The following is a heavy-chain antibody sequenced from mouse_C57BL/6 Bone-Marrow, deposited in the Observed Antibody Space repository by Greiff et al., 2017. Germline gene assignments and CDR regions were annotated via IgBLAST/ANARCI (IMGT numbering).Heavy chain of an antibody. CDR3: ARQGYYYGSSDLDY. Sequence: EVMLVESGGDLVKPGGSLKLSCAASGFTFSSYGMSWVRQTPDKRLEWVATISSGGSYTYYPDSVKGRFTISRDNAKNTLYLHMSSLKSEDTAMYYCARQGYYYGSSDLDYWGQGTTLTVSS. D-gene: IGHD1-1*01. V-gene: IGHV5-6*01. CDR2: ISSGGSYT. CDR1: GFTFSSYG. J-gene: IGHJ2*01.